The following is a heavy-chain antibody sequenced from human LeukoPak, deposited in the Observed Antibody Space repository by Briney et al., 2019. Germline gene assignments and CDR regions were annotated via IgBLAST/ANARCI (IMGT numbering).Heavy chain of an antibody. Sequence: GGSLRLSCAASGFTFSSYAMHWVRQAPGKGLEYVSAISSNGGSTYYANSVKGRFTISRDNSKNTLYLQMGSLRAEDMAVYYCARVVFDCSSTSCHDGGYNWFDPWGQGTLVTVSS. V-gene: IGHV3-64*01. CDR2: ISSNGGST. CDR3: ARVVFDCSSTSCHDGGYNWFDP. D-gene: IGHD2-2*01. CDR1: GFTFSSYA. J-gene: IGHJ5*02.